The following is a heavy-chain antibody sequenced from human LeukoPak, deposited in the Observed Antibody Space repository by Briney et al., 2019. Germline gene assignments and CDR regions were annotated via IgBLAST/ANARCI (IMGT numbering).Heavy chain of an antibody. Sequence: AGGSLRLSCAASGITFRSYAMHWVRQAPGKGLEWVTFISYDGSNKLYPDSVKGRFTVSRDNSKNTLFLQMNSLRPEDTAVYHCARGFGHYVMDVWGQGTTVTVSS. V-gene: IGHV3-30-3*01. D-gene: IGHD3-16*01. J-gene: IGHJ6*02. CDR3: ARGFGHYVMDV. CDR1: GITFRSYA. CDR2: ISYDGSNK.